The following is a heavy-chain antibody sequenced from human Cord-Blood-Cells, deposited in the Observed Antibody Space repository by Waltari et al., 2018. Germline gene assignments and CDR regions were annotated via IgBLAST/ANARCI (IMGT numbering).Heavy chain of an antibody. V-gene: IGHV4-59*01. CDR1: GGSISSYY. Sequence: QVQLQESGPGLVKPSETLSLTCTVSGGSISSYYWSWIRRPPGKGLEWIGYIYYSGSTNYNPSLKSRVTISVDTSKNQFSLKLSSVTAADTAVYYCARGLGSSWPDAFDIWGQGTMVTVSS. CDR3: ARGLGSSWPDAFDI. J-gene: IGHJ3*02. CDR2: IYYSGST. D-gene: IGHD6-6*01.